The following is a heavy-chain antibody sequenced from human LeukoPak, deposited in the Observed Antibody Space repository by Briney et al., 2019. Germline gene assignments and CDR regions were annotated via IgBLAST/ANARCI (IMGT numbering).Heavy chain of an antibody. Sequence: GSLRLSCAAFGFTFSSYEMNWVRQASGKGLEWVSYISVSGSTIYYADSVKGRFTISRDNAKNSLYLQMNSLRAEDTAVYFCARESDTALLEYWGQGTLVTVSS. CDR2: ISVSGSTI. V-gene: IGHV3-48*03. D-gene: IGHD5-18*01. J-gene: IGHJ4*02. CDR1: GFTFSSYE. CDR3: ARESDTALLEY.